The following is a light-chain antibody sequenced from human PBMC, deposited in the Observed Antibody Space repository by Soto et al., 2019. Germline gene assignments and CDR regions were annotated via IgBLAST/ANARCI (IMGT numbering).Light chain of an antibody. CDR3: QHYGSSPYT. J-gene: IGKJ2*01. CDR2: AAS. CDR1: QSVSTSF. V-gene: IGKV3-20*01. Sequence: EIVLTQSPGTLSLSPGERATLSCRASQSVSTSFLAWYQHKPAQAPRLLIYAASSRATGIPDRFSGGGSGTDFTLTISRLEPEDFAVYYCQHYGSSPYTFGQGTKLEI.